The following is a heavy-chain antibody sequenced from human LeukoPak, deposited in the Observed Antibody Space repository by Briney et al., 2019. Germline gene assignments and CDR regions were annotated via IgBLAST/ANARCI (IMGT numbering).Heavy chain of an antibody. V-gene: IGHV4-39*07. CDR1: GGSISSSDYY. J-gene: IGHJ4*02. CDR2: IFYSGST. CDR3: AGSIAARLDY. D-gene: IGHD6-6*01. Sequence: PSETLSLTCTVSGGSISSSDYYWGWIRQPPGKGLEWIGNIFYSGSTNYNPSLKSRVTISVDTSKNQFSLKLSSVTAADTAVYYCAGSIAARLDYWGQGTLVTVSS.